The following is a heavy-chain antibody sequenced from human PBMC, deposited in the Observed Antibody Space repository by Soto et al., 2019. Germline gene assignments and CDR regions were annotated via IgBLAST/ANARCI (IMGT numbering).Heavy chain of an antibody. J-gene: IGHJ6*02. V-gene: IGHV1-69*06. CDR1: GGTFSSYA. CDR3: ARGGIVATIRGPLLDYYYSGMDV. CDR2: IIPIFGTA. Sequence: QVQLVQSGAEVKKPGSSVKVSCKASGGTFSSYAISWVRQAPGQGLEWMGGIIPIFGTANYAQKFQGRVTITADKSTSTADMELSSLRSEDTAVYYCARGGIVATIRGPLLDYYYSGMDVWGQGTKVTVS. D-gene: IGHD5-12*01.